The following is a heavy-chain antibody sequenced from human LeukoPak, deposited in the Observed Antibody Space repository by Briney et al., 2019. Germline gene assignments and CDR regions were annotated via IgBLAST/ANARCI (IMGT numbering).Heavy chain of an antibody. CDR3: ARDIMVMSYYYYYGMDV. V-gene: IGHV1-46*01. D-gene: IGHD2-21*01. Sequence: ASVKVSFKASGYTCTSYYMPSVRQAPGHGLEWMGIINPSGGSTTYAQKFQGRVTMTRDTSTSTVYMELSSLRSEDTAVYYCARDIMVMSYYYYYGMDVRGQGTTVTVPS. CDR2: INPSGGST. CDR1: GYTCTSYY. J-gene: IGHJ6*02.